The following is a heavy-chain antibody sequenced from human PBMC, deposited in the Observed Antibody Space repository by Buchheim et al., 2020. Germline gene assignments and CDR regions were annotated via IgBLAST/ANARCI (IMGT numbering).Heavy chain of an antibody. J-gene: IGHJ6*02. CDR2: IKSDVRTT. CDR1: GFSGFPFSDYW. D-gene: IGHD1-7*01. Sequence: EMQLVESGGGLVQPGGSLRLSCAVSGFSGFPFSDYWMHWVRQAPGKGLVWVSHIKSDVRTTTTYADSVKGRFTISRDNAKNMVYLQMNSLRDEDTGIYYCTRDTNYHFGVWGQGTT. CDR3: TRDTNYHFGV. V-gene: IGHV3-74*01.